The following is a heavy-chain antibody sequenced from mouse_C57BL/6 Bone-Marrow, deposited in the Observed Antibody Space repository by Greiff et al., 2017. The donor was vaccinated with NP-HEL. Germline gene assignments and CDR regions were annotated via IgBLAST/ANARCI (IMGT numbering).Heavy chain of an antibody. CDR2: IDPENGDT. D-gene: IGHD2-1*01. Sequence: VQLQQSGAELVRPGASVKLSCTASGFNIKDDYMHWVKQRPEQGLEWIGWIDPENGDTEYASKFQGKATITADTSSNTAYLQLSSLTSEDTAVYYCTTCLLSYAMDYWGQGTSVTVSS. J-gene: IGHJ4*01. CDR3: TTCLLSYAMDY. V-gene: IGHV14-4*01. CDR1: GFNIKDDY.